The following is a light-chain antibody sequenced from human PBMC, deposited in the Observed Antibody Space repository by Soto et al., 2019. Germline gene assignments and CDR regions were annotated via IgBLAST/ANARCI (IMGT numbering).Light chain of an antibody. CDR2: YDN. J-gene: IGLJ2*01. Sequence: QSVLTQPPSVSEAPRQRVTISCPGSSSNLGRNVVNWYQQLPGKAPKLLIYYDNLLPSGVSDRFSGSKSGTSASLAISGLQSEDEADYYCAAWDDSLDGVVFGGGTKLTVL. V-gene: IGLV1-36*01. CDR1: SSNLGRNV. CDR3: AAWDDSLDGVV.